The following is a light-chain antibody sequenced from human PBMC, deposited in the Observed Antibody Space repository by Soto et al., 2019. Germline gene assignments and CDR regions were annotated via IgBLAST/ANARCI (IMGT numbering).Light chain of an antibody. V-gene: IGKV1-39*01. CDR1: QSISTH. CDR2: AAS. CDR3: QQYNSYPLT. J-gene: IGKJ4*01. Sequence: DIQMTQSPSSLSASVGDRVSITCRASQSISTHLSWYQQKPGKAPKLLIYAASSLQSWVPSRFTGSGSGTDFTLTISSLQPEDFATYYCQQYNSYPLTFGGGTKVDIK.